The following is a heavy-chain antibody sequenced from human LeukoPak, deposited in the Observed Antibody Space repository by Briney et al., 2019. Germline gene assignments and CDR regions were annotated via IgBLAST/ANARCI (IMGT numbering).Heavy chain of an antibody. CDR3: ARDLYYYDSSGYYEVSDY. D-gene: IGHD3-22*01. Sequence: GGSLRLSCAASGFTFSSYSMNWVRQAPGKGLEWVSSISSSSSYIYYADSVKGRFTISRDNAKNSLYLQMNSLRAEDTAVYYCARDLYYYDSSGYYEVSDYWGQGILVIVSS. V-gene: IGHV3-21*01. CDR2: ISSSSSYI. J-gene: IGHJ4*02. CDR1: GFTFSSYS.